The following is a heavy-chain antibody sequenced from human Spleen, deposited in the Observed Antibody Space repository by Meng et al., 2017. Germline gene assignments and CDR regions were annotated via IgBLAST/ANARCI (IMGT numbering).Heavy chain of an antibody. CDR3: ARGPTTMAHDFDY. CDR1: GGSVSSTSYY. D-gene: IGHD4-11*01. CDR2: MFYSGSA. J-gene: IGHJ4*02. V-gene: IGHV4-39*02. Sequence: SETLSLTCTVSGGSVSSTSYYWGWIRQSPGKGLEWVGSMFYSGSAYYNPSLESRATISVDTSQNNLSLKLSSVTAADSAVYYCARGPTTMAHDFDYWGQGTLVTVSS.